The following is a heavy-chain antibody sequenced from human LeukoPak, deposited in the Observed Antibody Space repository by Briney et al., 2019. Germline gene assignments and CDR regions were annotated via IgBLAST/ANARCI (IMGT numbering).Heavy chain of an antibody. D-gene: IGHD5-18*01. Sequence: GASVKVSCKASGYTFTSYYIFWVRQAPGQGLEWMGWINPNSGGTNYAQKFQGRVTMTRDTSISTAYMELSRLRSDDTAVYYCARGSTAKVTFYYYYMDVWGKGTTVTVSS. CDR1: GYTFTSYY. V-gene: IGHV1-2*02. J-gene: IGHJ6*03. CDR3: ARGSTAKVTFYYYYMDV. CDR2: INPNSGGT.